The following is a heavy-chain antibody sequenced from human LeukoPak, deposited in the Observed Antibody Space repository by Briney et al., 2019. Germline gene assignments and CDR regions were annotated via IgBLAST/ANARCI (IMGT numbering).Heavy chain of an antibody. J-gene: IGHJ6*03. V-gene: IGHV3-13*01. CDR2: IGTAGDT. Sequence: GGSLRLSCAASGFTFNLYDMHWVRQVTGGGLEWVSAIGTAGDTYYPGSVKGRFTVSRENAKNSLYLQMNSLRAGDTAVYYCARGPAGYNNYNYYYSYVDVWGKGTPVTVSS. CDR3: ARGPAGYNNYNYYYSYVDV. D-gene: IGHD3-10*01. CDR1: GFTFNLYD.